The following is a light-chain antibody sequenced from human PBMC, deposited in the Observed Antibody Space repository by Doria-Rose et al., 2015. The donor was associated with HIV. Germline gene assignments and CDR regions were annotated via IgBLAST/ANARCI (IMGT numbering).Light chain of an antibody. CDR3: QQYYDTPS. Sequence: LQVTQSPESLGMSLGERDTPNCKCHLSLPYTSFNYLAWYQQKTGQPPKLLIYWSSTRQSGVPARFSGSGSGTDFTLTISSLEAEDVAVYYCQQYYDTPSFGPGTTVDIK. CDR1: LSLPYTSFNY. J-gene: IGKJ3*01. V-gene: IGKV4-1*01. CDR2: WSS.